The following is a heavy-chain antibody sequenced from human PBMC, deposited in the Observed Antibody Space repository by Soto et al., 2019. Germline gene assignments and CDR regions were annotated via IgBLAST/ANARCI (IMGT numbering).Heavy chain of an antibody. D-gene: IGHD3-16*02. CDR3: AKEGGADDYVWGSYRYIFDY. CDR2: ISGSGGST. CDR1: VFTFSSYA. J-gene: IGHJ4*02. Sequence: GGSLRLSCAASVFTFSSYAMIWVRQAPGKGLEWVSAISGSGGSTYYADSVKGRFTISRDNSKNTLYLQMNSLRAEDTAVYYCAKEGGADDYVWGSYRYIFDYWGQGTLVTVSS. V-gene: IGHV3-23*01.